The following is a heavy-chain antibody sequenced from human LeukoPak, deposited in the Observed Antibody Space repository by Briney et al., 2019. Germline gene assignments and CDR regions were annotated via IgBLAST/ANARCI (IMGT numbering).Heavy chain of an antibody. CDR3: ARRYYDFWSGSGGRGMDV. V-gene: IGHV4-39*01. J-gene: IGHJ6*02. CDR1: GGSISSSSYY. D-gene: IGHD3-3*01. CDR2: IYYSGST. Sequence: PSETLSLTCTVSGGSISSSSYYWGWIRQPLGKGLEWIGSIYYSGSTYYNPSLKSRVTISVDTSKNQFSLKLSSVTAADTAVYYCARRYYDFWSGSGGRGMDVWGQGTTVTVSS.